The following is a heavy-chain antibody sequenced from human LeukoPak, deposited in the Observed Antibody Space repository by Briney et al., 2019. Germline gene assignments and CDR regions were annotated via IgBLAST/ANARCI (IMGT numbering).Heavy chain of an antibody. D-gene: IGHD6-19*01. Sequence: PSETLSLTCTVSGGSMNNYYWSWFRRPPGKGLEWIAYVYQTGDTRYNPSLKSRVSISLDTSKSQFSLQLRSVTATDTAVYYCARHPFSAPFDSWGQGILVTVSS. CDR3: ARHPFSAPFDS. V-gene: IGHV4-59*08. CDR1: GGSMNNYY. CDR2: VYQTGDT. J-gene: IGHJ4*02.